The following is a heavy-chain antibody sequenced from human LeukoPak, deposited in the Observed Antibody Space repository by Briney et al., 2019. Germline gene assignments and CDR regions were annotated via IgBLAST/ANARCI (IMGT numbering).Heavy chain of an antibody. V-gene: IGHV1-2*02. CDR3: AAVGTVHYGMDV. J-gene: IGHJ6*02. D-gene: IGHD6-13*01. CDR1: GYTFTGHY. CDR2: INHNSGET. Sequence: GASVKVSCKASGYTFTGHYMHWVRQAPGQWLEWMGRINHNSGETNYAQKFQGRVTMPRDTSISTAYMELSRLRSEDTAVYYCAAVGTVHYGMDVWGQGTTVTVSS.